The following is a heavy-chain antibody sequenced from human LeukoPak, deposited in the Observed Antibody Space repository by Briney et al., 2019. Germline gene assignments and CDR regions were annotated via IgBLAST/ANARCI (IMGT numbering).Heavy chain of an antibody. Sequence: GGSLRLSCAASGFTFSSFWMSWVRQAPGKGLEWVANIKRDGGDKYYVDSVKGRFSISRDNAKNSLYLHMNSLRAEDTAVHYCARGDEYTTSPWGQGTLVTVSS. V-gene: IGHV3-7*05. CDR1: GFTFSSFW. CDR3: ARGDEYTTSP. D-gene: IGHD2-2*02. CDR2: IKRDGGDK. J-gene: IGHJ4*02.